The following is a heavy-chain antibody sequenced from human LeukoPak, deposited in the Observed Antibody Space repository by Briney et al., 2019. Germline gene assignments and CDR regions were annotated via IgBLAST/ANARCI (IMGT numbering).Heavy chain of an antibody. Sequence: GGSLRLSCAASGFTLSSHWMTWVRQAPGKGLEWVANINQDASARYYADSVKGRFTISRDSSKNTLYLQMNSLRADDTAVYYCAKVHYYDSSGMGGFDHWGQGTLVTVSS. CDR1: GFTLSSHW. J-gene: IGHJ4*02. CDR2: INQDASAR. V-gene: IGHV3-7*03. CDR3: AKVHYYDSSGMGGFDH. D-gene: IGHD3-22*01.